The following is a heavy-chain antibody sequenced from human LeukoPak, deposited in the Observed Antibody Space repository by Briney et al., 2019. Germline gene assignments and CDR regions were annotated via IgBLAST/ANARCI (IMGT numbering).Heavy chain of an antibody. CDR3: ARDDSSGYYY. Sequence: ASVKVSCKGSGYTFTTYHIHWVRQAPGQGLEWMGIINPGDGSTSYTQKFQGRVTVTRDTSTSTVYMDLSSLRSEDTAVYYCARDDSSGYYYWGQGTLVTVSS. D-gene: IGHD3-22*01. CDR1: GYTFTTYH. V-gene: IGHV1-46*01. J-gene: IGHJ4*02. CDR2: INPGDGST.